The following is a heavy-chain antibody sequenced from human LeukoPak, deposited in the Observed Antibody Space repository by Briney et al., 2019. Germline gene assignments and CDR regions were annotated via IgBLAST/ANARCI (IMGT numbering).Heavy chain of an antibody. J-gene: IGHJ5*02. Sequence: GGSLRLSCAASGFTFSNYGMSWVRQAPGKGLEWVSTISDSDDSTYYADSVKDRFTISRDNSKNNLYLQMNSLRAEDTAVYYCAKGKPAAGVISPFDHWGQGTLVTVSS. V-gene: IGHV3-23*01. CDR3: AKGKPAAGVISPFDH. CDR1: GFTFSNYG. CDR2: ISDSDDST. D-gene: IGHD6-13*01.